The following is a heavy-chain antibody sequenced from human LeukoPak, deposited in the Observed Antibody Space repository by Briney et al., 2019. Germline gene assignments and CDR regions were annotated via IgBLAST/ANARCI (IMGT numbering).Heavy chain of an antibody. CDR3: ARDQGFRLGLDAFDI. CDR2: IYTSGST. D-gene: IGHD3/OR15-3a*01. V-gene: IGHV4-61*02. J-gene: IGHJ3*02. CDR1: GGSISSGSYY. Sequence: PSQTLSLTCTVSGGSISSGSYYWNWIRQPAGKGLEWIGRIYTSGSTNYNPSLKSRVTISLDMSKNQFSLKLRSVTAADTAVYYCARDQGFRLGLDAFDIWGRGTMVTVSS.